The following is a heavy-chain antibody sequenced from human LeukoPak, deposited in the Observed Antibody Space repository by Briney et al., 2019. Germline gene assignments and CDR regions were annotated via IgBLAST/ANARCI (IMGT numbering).Heavy chain of an antibody. CDR1: GGSLSGYY. CDR3: ARDLGYCSGGSCYSYWFDP. D-gene: IGHD2-15*01. CDR2: INHSGST. Sequence: PSETLSLTCAVYGGSLSGYYWSWIRQPPGKGLEWIGEINHSGSTNYNPSLKSRVTISVDTSKNQFSLKLSSVTAADTAVYYCARDLGYCSGGSCYSYWFDPWGQGTLVTVSS. J-gene: IGHJ5*02. V-gene: IGHV4-34*01.